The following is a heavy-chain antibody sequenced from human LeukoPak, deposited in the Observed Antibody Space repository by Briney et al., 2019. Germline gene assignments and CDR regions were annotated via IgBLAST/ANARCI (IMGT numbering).Heavy chain of an antibody. CDR2: IYYRSKWYN. D-gene: IGHD5-18*01. CDR3: ARGNGYTYGSYYFDY. CDR1: GDXISSNSAA. Sequence: SQTLSLTCAISGDXISSNSAAWNWIRQSPSRGLEWLGRIYYRSKWYNDYAESVKSRITVNPDTSKNQFSLQLNSVTPEDTAVYFCARGNGYTYGSYYFDYWGQGTLVTVSS. V-gene: IGHV6-1*01. J-gene: IGHJ4*02.